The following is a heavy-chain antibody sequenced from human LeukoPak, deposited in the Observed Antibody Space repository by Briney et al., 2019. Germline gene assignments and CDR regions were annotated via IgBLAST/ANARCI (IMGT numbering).Heavy chain of an antibody. D-gene: IGHD2-15*01. V-gene: IGHV4-30-2*01. CDR1: GGSISSGGHS. CDR3: ARGYCSGGSCPPTFDY. J-gene: IGHJ4*02. CDR2: IYHSGST. Sequence: SETLSLTCAVAGGSISSGGHSWSWIRQPPGKGLEWIGYIYHSGSTYYNPSLKSRVTISVDRSKNQFSPKLSSVTAADTAVYYCARGYCSGGSCPPTFDYWGQGTLVTVSS.